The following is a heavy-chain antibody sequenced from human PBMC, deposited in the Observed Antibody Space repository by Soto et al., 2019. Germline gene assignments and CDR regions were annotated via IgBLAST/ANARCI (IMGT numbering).Heavy chain of an antibody. V-gene: IGHV4-39*01. CDR3: TRRYNWNDNYFDP. CDR1: GGSSGYHSYC. J-gene: IGHJ5*02. Sequence: SATLSLTCTDVGGSSGYHSYCWTWLSQPPGKGLEWIGSSYYSGTTYFNPSLKSRATISVDTSKNQFSLRLTSVTAADTASYYCTRRYNWNDNYFDPCGPGDLVTVSA. CDR2: SYYSGTT. D-gene: IGHD1-20*01.